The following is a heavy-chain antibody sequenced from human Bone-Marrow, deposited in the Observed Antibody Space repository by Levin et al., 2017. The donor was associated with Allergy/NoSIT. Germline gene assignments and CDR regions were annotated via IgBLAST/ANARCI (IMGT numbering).Heavy chain of an antibody. CDR2: INIDNGDT. V-gene: IGHV1-3*04. Sequence: ESLKISCKASGYTFPSYHMHWVRQAPGQRPEWLGWINIDNGDTKYSQRFQGRIIFTRDTSASTAYLELSSLRSEDTAVYYCVRNLKYGDYVLFYYWGQASLIAVSS. D-gene: IGHD4-17*01. CDR1: GYTFPSYH. J-gene: IGHJ4*02. CDR3: VRNLKYGDYVLFYY.